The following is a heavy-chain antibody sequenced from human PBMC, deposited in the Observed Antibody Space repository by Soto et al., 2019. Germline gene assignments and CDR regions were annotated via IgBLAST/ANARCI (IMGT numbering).Heavy chain of an antibody. D-gene: IGHD3-22*01. CDR3: ARGYFYDSSGSDY. CDR1: GFSFSSYR. Sequence: EASLTLSCAASGFSFSSYRKHCLSHDPGKGLLWVSSINRDGSSTSYADSVKGRFTISRDNAKNTLYLQMNSLRAEDTAVYYCARGYFYDSSGSDYWGQGT. CDR2: INRDGSST. J-gene: IGHJ4*02. V-gene: IGHV3-74*01.